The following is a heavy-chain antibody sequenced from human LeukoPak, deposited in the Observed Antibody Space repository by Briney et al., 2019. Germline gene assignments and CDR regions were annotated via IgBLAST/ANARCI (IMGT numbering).Heavy chain of an antibody. CDR3: ARGGAVAEFDY. D-gene: IGHD6-19*01. CDR1: GGSISSDDYY. Sequence: SQALSLTCTVSGGSISSDDYYWSWIRQPPGKGLEWIGEINHSGSTNYNPSLKSRVTISVDTSKNQFSLKLSSVTAADTAVYYCARGGAVAEFDYWGQGTLVTVSS. J-gene: IGHJ4*02. V-gene: IGHV4-30-4*08. CDR2: INHSGST.